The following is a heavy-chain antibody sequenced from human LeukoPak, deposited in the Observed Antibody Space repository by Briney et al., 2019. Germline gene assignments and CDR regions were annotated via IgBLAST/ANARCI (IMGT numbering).Heavy chain of an antibody. D-gene: IGHD3-3*01. V-gene: IGHV3-21*01. CDR2: ISSSSSYI. CDR1: GFTFSSYS. J-gene: IGHJ4*02. CDR3: ARTYDFWSGTADY. Sequence: GGSLRLSCAASGFTFSSYSMNWVRQAPGKGLEWASSISSSSSYIYYADSVKGRFTISRDNAKNSLYLQMNSLRAEDTAVYYCARTYDFWSGTADYWGQGTLVTVPS.